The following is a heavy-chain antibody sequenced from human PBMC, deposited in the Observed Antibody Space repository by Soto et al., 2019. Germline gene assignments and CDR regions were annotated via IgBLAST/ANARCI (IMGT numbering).Heavy chain of an antibody. CDR2: ISSEGAST. J-gene: IGHJ4*02. CDR3: VKDRYVDY. CDR1: GFIFSSYA. Sequence: GGSLRLSCSVSGFIFSSYAMHWVRQAPGKGLEYVASISSEGASTYYADSVKGRFIISRDNSKNTLYLQMSSLRDEDTAIYYCVKDRYVDYWGQGILVNVSS. V-gene: IGHV3-64D*06.